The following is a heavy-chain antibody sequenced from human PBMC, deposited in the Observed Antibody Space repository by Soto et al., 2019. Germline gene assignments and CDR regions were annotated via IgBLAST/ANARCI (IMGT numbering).Heavy chain of an antibody. CDR2: ISSSSSYI. V-gene: IGHV3-21*01. Sequence: GGSLRLSCAASGFTFSSYSMNWVRQAPGKGLEWVSSISSSSSYIYYADSVKGRFTISRDNAKNSLYLQMNSLRAEDTAVYYCARDHSSTSTWYYYYMDVWGKGTTVTVSS. CDR1: GFTFSSYS. CDR3: ARDHSSTSTWYYYYMDV. D-gene: IGHD6-13*01. J-gene: IGHJ6*03.